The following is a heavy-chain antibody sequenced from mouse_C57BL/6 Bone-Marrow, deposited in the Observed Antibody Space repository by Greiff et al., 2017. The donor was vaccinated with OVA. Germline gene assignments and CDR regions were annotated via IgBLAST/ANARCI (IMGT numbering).Heavy chain of an antibody. J-gene: IGHJ4*01. Sequence: EVKLVESGAELVRPGASVKLSCTASGFNIKDDYMHWVKQRPEQGLEWIGWIDPENGDTEYASKFQGKATITADTSSNTAYLQLSSLTSEDTAVYYCTTLLSYAMDYWGQGTSVTVSS. D-gene: IGHD1-1*02. CDR1: GFNIKDDY. V-gene: IGHV14-4*01. CDR3: TTLLSYAMDY. CDR2: IDPENGDT.